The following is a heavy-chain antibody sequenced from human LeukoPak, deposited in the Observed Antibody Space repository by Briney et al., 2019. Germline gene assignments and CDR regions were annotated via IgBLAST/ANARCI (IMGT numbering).Heavy chain of an antibody. D-gene: IGHD1-26*01. J-gene: IGHJ6*02. CDR1: GGSISNYY. CDR2: IHYSGNT. CDR3: ARHMNGGTYPMDV. V-gene: IGHV4-59*08. Sequence: PSETLSLTCTVSGGSISNYYWSWIRQPPGKGLEYIGYIHYSGNTNYNPSLKSRVTISVDTSKNQFSLKLSSVTAADTAVYYCARHMNGGTYPMDVWGQGTTVTVSS.